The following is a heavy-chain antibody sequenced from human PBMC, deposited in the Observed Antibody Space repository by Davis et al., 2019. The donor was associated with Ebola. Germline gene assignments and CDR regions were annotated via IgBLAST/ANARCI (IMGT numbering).Heavy chain of an antibody. J-gene: IGHJ3*02. CDR3: ATLPDI. CDR2: INTNTGNP. CDR1: GYRFTTYG. Sequence: ASVKVSCKASGYRFTTYGMHWVRQAPGQGLEWMGWINTNTGNPRYAKGFTGRFVFSLDTSVNMAYLLFNSLKTEDAAVYYCATLPDIWGQGTMVTVSS. V-gene: IGHV7-4-1*04.